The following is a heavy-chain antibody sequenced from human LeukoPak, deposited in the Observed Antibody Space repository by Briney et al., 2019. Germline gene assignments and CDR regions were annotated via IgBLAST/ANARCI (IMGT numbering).Heavy chain of an antibody. CDR3: AREGSGDDFWSGYYQSWFDP. Sequence: SETLSLTCTVSGGSISSYYWSWIRQPAGKGLEWIGRIYTSGSTNYNPSLKSRVTMSVDTSKNQFSLKLSSVTAADTAVYYCAREGSGDDFWSGYYQSWFDPWGQGTLVTVSS. V-gene: IGHV4-4*07. J-gene: IGHJ5*02. CDR2: IYTSGST. CDR1: GGSISSYY. D-gene: IGHD3-3*01.